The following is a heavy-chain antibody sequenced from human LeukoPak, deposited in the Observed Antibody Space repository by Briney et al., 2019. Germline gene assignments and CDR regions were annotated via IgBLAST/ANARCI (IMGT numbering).Heavy chain of an antibody. CDR1: GYTFTSYG. CDR3: ATLTTVTTLGYDG. CDR2: ISAYNGNT. V-gene: IGHV1-18*04. J-gene: IGHJ4*02. Sequence: GASVKVSCKASGYTFTSYGISWVRQAPGQGLEWMGWISAYNGNTNYAQKLQGRVTMTTDTSTSTAYRVLGRLRSDDTAVYYCATLTTVTTLGYDGWGEGALVS. D-gene: IGHD4-17*01.